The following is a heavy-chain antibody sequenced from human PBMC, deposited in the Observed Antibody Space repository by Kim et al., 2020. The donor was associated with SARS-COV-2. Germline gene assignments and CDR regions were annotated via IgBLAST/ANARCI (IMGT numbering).Heavy chain of an antibody. J-gene: IGHJ2*01. D-gene: IGHD1-1*01. Sequence: GGSLRLSCSASGFTFSSSGMHWVRQAPGQGLVWVSRIYSDDSRTTYADSVKGRFTISRDNAKNTLYLQMNSLRTEDTAVYYCVRDIQMATTYNLLPHF. V-gene: IGHV3-74*01. CDR1: GFTFSSSG. CDR2: IYSDDSRT. CDR3: VRDIQMATTYNLLPHF.